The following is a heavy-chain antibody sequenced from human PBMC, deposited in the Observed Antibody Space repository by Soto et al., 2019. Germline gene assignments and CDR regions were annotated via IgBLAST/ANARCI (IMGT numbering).Heavy chain of an antibody. V-gene: IGHV3-49*03. CDR3: TRDSNTYLLLWFGDDYYYMDV. CDR2: IRSKAYGGTT. J-gene: IGHJ6*03. Sequence: GGSLRLSCTASGFTFGDYAMSWFRQAPGKGLEWVGFIRSKAYGGTTEYAASVKGRFTISRDDSKSIAYLQMNSLKTEDTAVYYCTRDSNTYLLLWFGDDYYYMDVWGKGTTVTVSS. D-gene: IGHD3-10*01. CDR1: GFTFGDYA.